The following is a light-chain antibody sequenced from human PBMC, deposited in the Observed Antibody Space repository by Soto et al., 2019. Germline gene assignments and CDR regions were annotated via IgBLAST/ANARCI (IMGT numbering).Light chain of an antibody. Sequence: DIQMTQSPSSLSAVVGDRVTITCRTSQSIRSYLNWYQQKSGKAPKLLISAASHLQSGVPYRFSGIGSGTDFTLTISSLQPEDVATYYCQHSHSTPRITFGQGTRLEIK. V-gene: IGKV1-39*01. CDR3: QHSHSTPRIT. CDR1: QSIRSY. J-gene: IGKJ5*01. CDR2: AAS.